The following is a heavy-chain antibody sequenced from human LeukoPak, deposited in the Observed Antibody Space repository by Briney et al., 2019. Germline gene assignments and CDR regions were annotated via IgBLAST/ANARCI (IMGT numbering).Heavy chain of an antibody. V-gene: IGHV4-4*07. J-gene: IGHJ4*02. CDR2: IFASGST. CDR3: ASHIVGWYYFDY. Sequence: SETLSLTCTVSGGSISTNYWSWIRQPAGKGLEWIGRIFASGSTNYNPSLKSRVTMSVDTSKNQFSLKLSSVTAADTAVYYCASHIVGWYYFDYWGQGTLVTVSS. D-gene: IGHD2-21*01. CDR1: GGSISTNY.